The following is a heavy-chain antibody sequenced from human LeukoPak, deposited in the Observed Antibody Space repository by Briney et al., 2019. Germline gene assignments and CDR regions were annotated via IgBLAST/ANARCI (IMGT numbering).Heavy chain of an antibody. D-gene: IGHD6-13*01. Sequence: SETLSLTCAVYGGSFSGYYWSWIRQPPGKGLEWIGEINHSGSTNYNPSLKSRVTISVDTSKNQFSLKLSSVTAADTAVYYCARGPGYSSSWSLGGPYYYYYMDVWGKGTTVTVSS. CDR2: INHSGST. V-gene: IGHV4-34*01. CDR1: GGSFSGYY. CDR3: ARGPGYSSSWSLGGPYYYYYMDV. J-gene: IGHJ6*03.